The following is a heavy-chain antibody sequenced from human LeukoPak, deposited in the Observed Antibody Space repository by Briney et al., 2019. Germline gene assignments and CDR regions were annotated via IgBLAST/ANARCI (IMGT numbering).Heavy chain of an antibody. D-gene: IGHD3-10*01. V-gene: IGHV1-2*02. CDR1: GYTFTSYD. J-gene: IGHJ4*02. Sequence: ASVKVSCKASGYTFTSYDINWVRQAPGQGLEWMGWINPNSGGTNYAQKFQGRVTMTRDTSISTAYMELSRLRSDDTAVYYCARARHYYGSGSYYSFWGQGTLVTVSS. CDR2: INPNSGGT. CDR3: ARARHYYGSGSYYSF.